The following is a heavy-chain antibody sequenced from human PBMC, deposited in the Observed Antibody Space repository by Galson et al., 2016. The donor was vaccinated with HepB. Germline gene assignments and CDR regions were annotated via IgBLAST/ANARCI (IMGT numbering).Heavy chain of an antibody. Sequence: SLRLSCATSGFIFSNYSMHWVRQAPGKGLEWVALISYYENNKYYADSVKGRFTISRDTSKNTLYLQMNSLRAEDTAVYYCARPYGIYYYYYGMDVWGQGTTVTVSS. D-gene: IGHD3-10*01. V-gene: IGHV3-30*04. J-gene: IGHJ6*02. CDR2: ISYYENNK. CDR1: GFIFSNYS. CDR3: ARPYGIYYYYYGMDV.